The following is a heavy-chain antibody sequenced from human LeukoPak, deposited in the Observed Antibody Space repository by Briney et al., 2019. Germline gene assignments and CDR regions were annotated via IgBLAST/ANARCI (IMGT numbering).Heavy chain of an antibody. Sequence: GGSLKLSYAASGLTFSSYSMNWVRQAPGKGLEWVSSISSSSYIYYADSVKGRFTISRDNAKNSLYLQMNSLRAEDTAVYYCARELPPYYDILTGPHGYWGQGTLVTVSS. D-gene: IGHD3-9*01. J-gene: IGHJ4*02. CDR2: ISSSSYI. CDR1: GLTFSSYS. CDR3: ARELPPYYDILTGPHGY. V-gene: IGHV3-21*01.